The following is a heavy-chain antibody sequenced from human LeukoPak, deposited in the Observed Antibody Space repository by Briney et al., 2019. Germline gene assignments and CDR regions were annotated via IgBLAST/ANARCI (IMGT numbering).Heavy chain of an antibody. D-gene: IGHD4-17*01. J-gene: IGHJ2*01. V-gene: IGHV4-34*01. CDR2: IYHSGST. CDR3: ARVVGDDYGDYVSYWYFDL. Sequence: SETLSLTCAVYGGTFSGYYWSWIRQPPGKGLEWIGYIYHSGSTYSNPSLKSGVTISVDRSKNQYSLKLSSVTAADTDVYYCARVVGDDYGDYVSYWYFDLWGRGTLVTVSS. CDR1: GGTFSGYY.